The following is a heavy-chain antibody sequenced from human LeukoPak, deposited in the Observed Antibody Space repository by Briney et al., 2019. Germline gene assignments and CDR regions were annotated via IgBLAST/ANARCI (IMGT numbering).Heavy chain of an antibody. CDR3: ARALYYDILTGYYATSAFDF. J-gene: IGHJ4*02. V-gene: IGHV3-23*01. CDR2: ISDSGGST. Sequence: GGSLRLSCVTSGFTSSGHAMSWVRQTPGKGLEWVSAISDSGGSTFYADSVKGRFTISRDNSKNTLFLDMNSLRAEDTAMYYCARALYYDILTGYYATSAFDFWGQGTLVTVSS. D-gene: IGHD3-9*01. CDR1: GFTSSGHA.